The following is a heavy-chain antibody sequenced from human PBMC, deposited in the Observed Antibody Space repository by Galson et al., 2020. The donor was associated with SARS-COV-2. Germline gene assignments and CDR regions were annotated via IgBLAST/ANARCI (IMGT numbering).Heavy chain of an antibody. CDR3: ASGAYGDYSAGWFDP. D-gene: IGHD4-17*01. Sequence: SETLSLTCTVSGSSISSAGYYWSWIRQHPGKGLEWIGYIYYSGSTYYNPSLKSRVTISVDTSKNQFSLKLSSVTAADTAVYYCASGAYGDYSAGWFDPWGQGTLVTVSS. CDR2: IYYSGST. V-gene: IGHV4-31*03. J-gene: IGHJ5*02. CDR1: GSSISSAGYY.